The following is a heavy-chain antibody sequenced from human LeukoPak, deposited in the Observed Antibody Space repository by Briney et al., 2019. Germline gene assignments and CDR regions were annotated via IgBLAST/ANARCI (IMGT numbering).Heavy chain of an antibody. Sequence: SRVTISVDTSKNQFSLMLSSVTAADTAVYYCAREALEDSYGNWFDPWGLGTLVTVSS. J-gene: IGHJ5*02. CDR3: AREALEDSYGNWFDP. V-gene: IGHV4-34*01. D-gene: IGHD5-18*01.